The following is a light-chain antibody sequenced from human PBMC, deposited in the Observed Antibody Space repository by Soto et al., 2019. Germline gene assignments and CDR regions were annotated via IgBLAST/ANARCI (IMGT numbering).Light chain of an antibody. CDR3: QQYDIWLLT. J-gene: IGKJ4*01. V-gene: IGKV3-15*01. CDR2: GAS. CDR1: HSVSSN. Sequence: DIVMKQSLATLPVYPGERATLSCRASHSVSSNLAWYQQKPGQAPRFLIYGASTRATGIPARFSGSGSGTEFTLTISRLQSEDFAVYYCQQYDIWLLTFSGVSKADI.